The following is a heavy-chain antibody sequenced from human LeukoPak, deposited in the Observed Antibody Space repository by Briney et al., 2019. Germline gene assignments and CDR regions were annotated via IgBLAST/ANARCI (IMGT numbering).Heavy chain of an antibody. D-gene: IGHD2-2*01. CDR1: GFTFSSYS. CDR2: ISSSSSYI. J-gene: IGHJ6*03. CDR3: AKRLEVPAASARRNAHYYYMDV. Sequence: GGSLRLSCAASGFTFSSYSMNWVRQAPGKGLEWVSSISSSSSYIYYADSVKGRFTISRDNSKNTLYLQMNSLRAEDTAVYYCAKRLEVPAASARRNAHYYYMDVWGKGTTVTVSS. V-gene: IGHV3-21*01.